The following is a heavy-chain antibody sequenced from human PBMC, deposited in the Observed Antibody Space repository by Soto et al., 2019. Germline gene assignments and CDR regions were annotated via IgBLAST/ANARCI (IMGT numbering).Heavy chain of an antibody. V-gene: IGHV2-5*01. D-gene: IGHD7-27*01. J-gene: IGHJ6*02. CDR3: AHTTNWGSDIWNYYYYGMDV. CDR2: IYWNDDK. Sequence: SGPTLVKPTQTLTLTCTFSGFSLSTSGVGVGWIRQPPGKALEWLALIYWNDDKRYSPSLKSRLTITKDTSKNQVVLTMTNMDPVDTATYYCAHTTNWGSDIWNYYYYGMDVWGQGTTVTVSS. CDR1: GFSLSTSGVG.